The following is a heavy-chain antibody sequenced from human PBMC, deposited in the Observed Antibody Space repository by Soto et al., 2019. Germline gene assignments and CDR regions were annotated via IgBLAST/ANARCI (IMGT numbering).Heavy chain of an antibody. J-gene: IGHJ6*04. D-gene: IGHD2-21*01. CDR1: GGTFSSYA. V-gene: IGHV1-69*13. Sequence: SVKVSCKASGGTFSSYAISWVRQAPGQGLEWMGGIIPIFGTANYAQKFQGRVTITADESTSTAYMELSSLRSEDTAVYYCACGIPPQGEVYSYGMDVWGKGTTVTVS. CDR3: ACGIPPQGEVYSYGMDV. CDR2: IIPIFGTA.